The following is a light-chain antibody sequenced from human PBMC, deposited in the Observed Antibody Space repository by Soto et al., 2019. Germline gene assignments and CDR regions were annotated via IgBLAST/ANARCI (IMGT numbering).Light chain of an antibody. Sequence: DIQMTQSPSALSASVGDRVTITCRASQTISTYLNWYQQKPGKAPKLLIYAASTLQSGVPSRFSGSGSGTDFPLTISNLQPADFATYYCQQSLGIPYTFGQGTRLEIK. CDR1: QTISTY. J-gene: IGKJ2*01. CDR2: AAS. V-gene: IGKV1-39*01. CDR3: QQSLGIPYT.